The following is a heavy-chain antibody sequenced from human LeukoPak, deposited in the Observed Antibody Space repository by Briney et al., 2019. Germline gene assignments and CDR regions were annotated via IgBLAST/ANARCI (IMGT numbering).Heavy chain of an antibody. J-gene: IGHJ4*02. CDR2: IRYDGSNK. V-gene: IGHV3-30*02. CDR3: AKITAHYDLDYFDY. Sequence: PGGSLRLSCAASGFTFSSYAMHWVRQAPGKGLEWVAFIRYDGSNKYYADSVKGRFTISRDNSKNTLYLQMNSLRAEDTAVYYCAKITAHYDLDYFDYWGQGTLVTVSS. D-gene: IGHD3-3*01. CDR1: GFTFSSYA.